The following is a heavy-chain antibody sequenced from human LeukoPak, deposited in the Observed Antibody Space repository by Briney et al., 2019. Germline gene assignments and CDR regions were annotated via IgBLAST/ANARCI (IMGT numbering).Heavy chain of an antibody. CDR1: GYTFTSYD. CDR3: VRGTPYCSSASCYNY. Sequence: SVKVSCKASGYTFTSYDINWVRQATGQGLEWMGWMNPNSGNTGYAQKFQGRVTMTRDTSINTAYMELTSLISEDAAIYYCVRGTPYCSSASCYNYWGQGTLVTVSS. CDR2: MNPNSGNT. D-gene: IGHD2-2*02. V-gene: IGHV1-8*01. J-gene: IGHJ4*02.